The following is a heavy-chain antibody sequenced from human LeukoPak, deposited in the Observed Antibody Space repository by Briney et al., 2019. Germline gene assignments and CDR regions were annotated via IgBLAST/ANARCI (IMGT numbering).Heavy chain of an antibody. CDR1: GGSINRYY. Sequence: NPSETLSLTCTVSGGSINRYYWNWIRQPPGERLEWIGWIHYSGSTAYNPSLESRVTMSVDTSKNHISLKMTSVTAADTATYYCARWGYFDSGGYFVVDYWGQGALVTVSS. J-gene: IGHJ4*02. D-gene: IGHD3-22*01. CDR2: IHYSGST. CDR3: ARWGYFDSGGYFVVDY. V-gene: IGHV4-59*01.